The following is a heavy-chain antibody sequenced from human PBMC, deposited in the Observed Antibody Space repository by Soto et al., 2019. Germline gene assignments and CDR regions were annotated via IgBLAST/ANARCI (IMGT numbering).Heavy chain of an antibody. J-gene: IGHJ4*02. CDR3: ARDVDGGYGDYFDY. Sequence: GGSLRLSCAASGFTFSSYAMHWVRQAPGKGLEWVAVISYDGSNKYYADSVKGRFTISRDNSKNTLYLQMNSLRAEDTAVYYCARDVDGGYGDYFDYWGQGTLVTVS. CDR2: ISYDGSNK. V-gene: IGHV3-30-3*01. D-gene: IGHD5-12*01. CDR1: GFTFSSYA.